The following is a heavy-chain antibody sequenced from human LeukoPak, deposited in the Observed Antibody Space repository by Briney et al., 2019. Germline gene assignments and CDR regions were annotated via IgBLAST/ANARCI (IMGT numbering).Heavy chain of an antibody. Sequence: ETLSLTCDVSGGSIDSTNWWNWVRQAPGKGLEWVSSISSSSYIYYADSVKGRFTISRDNAKNSLYLQMNSLRAEDTAVYYCARFYPSYFDYWGQGTLVTVSS. CDR1: GGSIDSTNW. J-gene: IGHJ4*02. V-gene: IGHV3-69-1*01. CDR3: ARFYPSYFDY. CDR2: ISSSSYI. D-gene: IGHD2/OR15-2a*01.